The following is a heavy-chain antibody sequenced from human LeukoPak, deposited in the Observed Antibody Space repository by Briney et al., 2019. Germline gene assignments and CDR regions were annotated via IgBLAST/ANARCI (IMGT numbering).Heavy chain of an antibody. CDR1: GGSFSGYY. Sequence: SETLSLTCAVYGGSFSGYYWSWIRQPPGKGLEWIGEINHSGSTNYNPSLKSRVTISVDTSKNQFSLKLSSVTAADTAVYYCARGRGYCSSTSCNNWFDPWGQGTLVTVSS. J-gene: IGHJ5*02. CDR2: INHSGST. CDR3: ARGRGYCSSTSCNNWFDP. D-gene: IGHD2-2*01. V-gene: IGHV4-34*01.